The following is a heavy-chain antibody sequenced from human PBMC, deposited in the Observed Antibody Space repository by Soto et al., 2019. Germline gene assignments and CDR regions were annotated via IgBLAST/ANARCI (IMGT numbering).Heavy chain of an antibody. CDR2: INQDGREK. Sequence: EVHLVEFGGGLVQTGGSLRLSCAIFDSTVSRDWMNWVRQAPGKGLEWVAHINQDGREKYYVDSVKGRFTISRDNATKSLYLQMNSLRPADTAMYYFSGGVVAAFWGQGTLVTVSS. CDR3: SGGVVAAF. J-gene: IGHJ4*02. V-gene: IGHV3-7*04. CDR1: DSTVSRDW. D-gene: IGHD2-15*01.